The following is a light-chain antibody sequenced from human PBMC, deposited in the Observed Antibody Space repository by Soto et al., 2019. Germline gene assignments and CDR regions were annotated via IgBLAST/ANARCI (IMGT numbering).Light chain of an antibody. J-gene: IGLJ2*01. CDR2: EVS. CDR3: SSYTSSSTLGHVV. Sequence: QSVLTQPASVSGSPGQSITISCTGTSSDVGGYNYVSWYQQHPGKAPKLMIYEVSNRPSGVSNRFSGSKSGNTASLTISGLQAEDEADYYCSSYTSSSTLGHVVFGGGTQLTVL. V-gene: IGLV2-14*01. CDR1: SSDVGGYNY.